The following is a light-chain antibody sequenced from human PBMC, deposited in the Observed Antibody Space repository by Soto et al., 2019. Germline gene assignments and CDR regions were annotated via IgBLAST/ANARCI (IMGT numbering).Light chain of an antibody. V-gene: IGKV3-11*01. J-gene: IGKJ5*01. CDR3: QQRSTSIT. CDR2: DAS. CDR1: QPVSSY. Sequence: IVLTQSPATLSLWPGETAILSCRASQPVSSYLSWYQHKPGQAPRLLIYDASKRAPGIPARFSGSGSGTDFTLTISSLEPEDFAVYYCQQRSTSITLGQGTRLEIE.